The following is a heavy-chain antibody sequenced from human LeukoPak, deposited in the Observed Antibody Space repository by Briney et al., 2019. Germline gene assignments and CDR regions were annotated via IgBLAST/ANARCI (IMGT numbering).Heavy chain of an antibody. V-gene: IGHV1-2*02. CDR1: GYTFTDYY. J-gene: IGHJ4*02. Sequence: ASVRVSCKASGYTFTDYYMHWVRQAPGQGLEWMGWINPNSGGTNYAQKFQGRVTMTRDTSISTAYMELSRLRSDDTAVYYCARRYCSSTSCYHYFDYWGQGNLVTVSS. CDR3: ARRYCSSTSCYHYFDY. D-gene: IGHD2-2*01. CDR2: INPNSGGT.